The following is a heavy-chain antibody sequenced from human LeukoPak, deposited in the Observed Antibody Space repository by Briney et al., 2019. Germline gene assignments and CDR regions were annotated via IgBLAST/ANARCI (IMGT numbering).Heavy chain of an antibody. Sequence: SVKVSCTASGGTFISYAISWVRQAPGQGLEWMGGIIPIFGTANYAQKFQGRVTITADESTSTAYMELSSLRSEDTAVYYCARYPITMKGFDYWGQGTLVTVSS. CDR3: ARYPITMKGFDY. D-gene: IGHD3-22*01. J-gene: IGHJ4*02. V-gene: IGHV1-69*13. CDR1: GGTFISYA. CDR2: IIPIFGTA.